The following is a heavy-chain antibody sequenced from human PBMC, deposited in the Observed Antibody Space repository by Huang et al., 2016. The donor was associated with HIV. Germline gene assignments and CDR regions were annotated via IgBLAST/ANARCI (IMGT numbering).Heavy chain of an antibody. CDR1: GASFSHYY. Sequence: QVQLQQWGAGLLKPSETLSLTCAVYGASFSHYYWSWIRQPPGKGLEWIGEINHTGSTTSNPSLKSRVTISVDTSKNQFSLKVNSVTAADTAVYYCARFMSGGGPLDYWGQGTLVTVSS. CDR3: ARFMSGGGPLDY. CDR2: INHTGST. D-gene: IGHD3-16*01. J-gene: IGHJ4*02. V-gene: IGHV4-34*01.